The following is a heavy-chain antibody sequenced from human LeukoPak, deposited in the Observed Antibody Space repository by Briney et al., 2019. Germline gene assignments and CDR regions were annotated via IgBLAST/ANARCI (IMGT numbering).Heavy chain of an antibody. CDR3: ARGPVTMVRGVMLDY. Sequence: ASVKVSCKASGYTFTGYYMHWVRQAPGQGLEWMGWINPNSGGTNYAQKFQGRVTMTRDTSISTAYMELSRLRSDDTAVYYCARGPVTMVRGVMLDYWGQGTLVTVSS. CDR1: GYTFTGYY. CDR2: INPNSGGT. J-gene: IGHJ4*02. V-gene: IGHV1-2*02. D-gene: IGHD3-10*01.